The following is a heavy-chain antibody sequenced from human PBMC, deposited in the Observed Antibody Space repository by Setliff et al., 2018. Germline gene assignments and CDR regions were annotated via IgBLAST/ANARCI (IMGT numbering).Heavy chain of an antibody. CDR2: IYNSGTT. D-gene: IGHD4-4*01. CDR3: AGRDYSGGDS. V-gene: IGHV4-4*08. J-gene: IGHJ5*01. Sequence: SETLSLTCTVSGGSISSYYWGWIRQPPGKGLEWIGRIYNSGTTNYNPSLKSRVTISADTSNNSFSLNLFSVTAADTTVYYCAGRDYSGGDSWGHGTLVTVSS. CDR1: GGSISSYY.